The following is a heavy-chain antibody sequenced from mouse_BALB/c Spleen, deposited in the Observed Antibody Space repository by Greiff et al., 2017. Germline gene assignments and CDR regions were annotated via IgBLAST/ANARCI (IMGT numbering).Heavy chain of an antibody. V-gene: IGHV5-17*02. CDR2: ISSGSSTI. J-gene: IGHJ3*01. CDR1: GFTFSSFG. Sequence: EVQGVESGGGLVKPGGSRKLSCAASGFTFSSFGMHWVRQAPEKGLEWVAYISSGSSTIYYADTVKGRFTISRDNPKNTLFLQMTSLRSEDTAMYYCARFGYPWFAYWGQGTLVTVSA. CDR3: ARFGYPWFAY. D-gene: IGHD2-2*01.